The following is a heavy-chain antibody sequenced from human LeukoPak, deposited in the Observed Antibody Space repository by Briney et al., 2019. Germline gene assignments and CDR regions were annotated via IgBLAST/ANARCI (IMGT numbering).Heavy chain of an antibody. CDR1: GYTFTSYG. CDR2: ISAYNGNT. D-gene: IGHD1-14*01. V-gene: IGHV1-18*01. J-gene: IGHJ5*02. CDR3: ARGGTVRFDP. Sequence: ASVKVSCKASGYTFTSYGISWVRQAPGQGLGWMGWISAYNGNTNYAQKLQGRVTMTRNTSISTAYMELSSLRSEDTAVYYCARGGTVRFDPWGQGTLVTVSS.